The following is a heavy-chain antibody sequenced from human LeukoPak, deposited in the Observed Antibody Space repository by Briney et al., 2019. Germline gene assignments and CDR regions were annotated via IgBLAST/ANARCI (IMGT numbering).Heavy chain of an antibody. J-gene: IGHJ5*02. Sequence: GASVKVSCKASGYTFTSYDINWVRQATGQGLEWMGWMNPNSGNTGYAQKFQGRVTMTTDTSTTTAYMELRGLRSDDTAVYYCARAREGYSYGYGGPFDPWGQGTLVTVSS. CDR3: ARAREGYSYGYGGPFDP. V-gene: IGHV1-8*01. D-gene: IGHD5-18*01. CDR2: MNPNSGNT. CDR1: GYTFTSYD.